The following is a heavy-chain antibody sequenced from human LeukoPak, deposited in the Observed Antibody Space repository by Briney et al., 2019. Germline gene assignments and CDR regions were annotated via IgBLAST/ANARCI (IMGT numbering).Heavy chain of an antibody. V-gene: IGHV3-30*18. CDR2: VSYDGSNQ. Sequence: QPGGSLRLFCAASGFTFSSYEMNWVRQAPGKGLEWVAVVSYDGSNQYYADSVKGRFTISRDNSTNTLYLQMNTLRAEDTAVYYCAKEDGGSWVGYFDLWGRGTLVTVSS. D-gene: IGHD3-10*01. CDR1: GFTFSSYE. J-gene: IGHJ2*01. CDR3: AKEDGGSWVGYFDL.